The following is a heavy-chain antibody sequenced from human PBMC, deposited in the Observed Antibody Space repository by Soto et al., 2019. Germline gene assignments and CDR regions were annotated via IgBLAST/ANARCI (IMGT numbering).Heavy chain of an antibody. CDR3: ARASSSHYYYYGMDV. CDR2: IYYSGST. CDR1: GGSISSGDYY. D-gene: IGHD6-6*01. Sequence: KTSETLSLTCTVSGGSISSGDYYWSWIRQPPGKGLEWIGYIYYSGSTYYNPSLKSRVTISVDTSKNQFSLKLSSVTAADTAVYYCARASSSHYYYYGMDVWGKGTTVTSPQ. V-gene: IGHV4-30-4*01. J-gene: IGHJ6*04.